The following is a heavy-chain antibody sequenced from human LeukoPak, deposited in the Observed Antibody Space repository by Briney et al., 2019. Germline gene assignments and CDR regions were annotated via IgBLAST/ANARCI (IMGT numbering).Heavy chain of an antibody. CDR3: VVGNDCVFR. V-gene: IGHV4-34*01. J-gene: IGHJ4*02. CDR2: INHSGST. D-gene: IGHD1-1*01. CDR1: GGSFSGYY. Sequence: PSETLSLTCAVYGGSFSGYYWSWIRQPPGKGLELIGEINHSGSTNYNPSLKSRVTISVDTSKNQFSLKLSSVTAADTAVYYCVVGNDCVFRWGQGTLVTVSS.